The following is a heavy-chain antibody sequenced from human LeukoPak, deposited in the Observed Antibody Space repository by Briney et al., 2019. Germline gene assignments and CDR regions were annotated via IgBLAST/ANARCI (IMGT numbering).Heavy chain of an antibody. J-gene: IGHJ6*02. V-gene: IGHV1-69*05. CDR2: IIPMFGTT. D-gene: IGHD3-9*01. Sequence: ASVKVSCKASGGTFSSYVINWVRQAPGQGLEWMGGIIPMFGTTNYAQSFQGRVTITTDGSTSTAYMELTSLRSEDTAVYYCARGMGVLRYFDWLLYPEGTYGMDVWGQGTTVTVSS. CDR1: GGTFSSYV. CDR3: ARGMGVLRYFDWLLYPEGTYGMDV.